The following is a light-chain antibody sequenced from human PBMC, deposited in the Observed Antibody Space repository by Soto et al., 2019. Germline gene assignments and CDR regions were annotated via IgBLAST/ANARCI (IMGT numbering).Light chain of an antibody. CDR3: QQFNSYPLT. CDR2: DAS. CDR1: QGISSA. Sequence: IQLTQSPSSLSASVGDRVTITCRASQGISSALAGYQQKPGKAPKLLIYDASSLESGVPSMFSGSGSGTDFTLTISSLQPEDFATYYCQQFNSYPLTFGGGTKVEIK. J-gene: IGKJ4*01. V-gene: IGKV1-13*02.